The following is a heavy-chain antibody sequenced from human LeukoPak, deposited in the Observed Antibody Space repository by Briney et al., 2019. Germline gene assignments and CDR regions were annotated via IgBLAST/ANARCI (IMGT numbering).Heavy chain of an antibody. Sequence: SETLSLTCAVYGGSFSGYYWSWIRQPPGKGLEWIGEINHSGSTNYNPSLKSRVTISVDTSKNQFSLKLSSVTAADTAVYYCARDNWNDVRWFDPWGQGTLVTVSS. V-gene: IGHV4-34*01. CDR2: INHSGST. CDR1: GGSFSGYY. J-gene: IGHJ5*02. CDR3: ARDNWNDVRWFDP. D-gene: IGHD1-1*01.